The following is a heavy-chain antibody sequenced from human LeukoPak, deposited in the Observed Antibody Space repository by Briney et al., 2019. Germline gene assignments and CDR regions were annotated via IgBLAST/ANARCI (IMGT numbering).Heavy chain of an antibody. V-gene: IGHV4-38-2*02. CDR2: IYHSGST. Sequence: SETLPLTCTVSGYSISSGYYWGWIPQPPGKGLEWIVSIYHSGSTYYNPSLKSRVTISVDTSNNQCSLKLSSVTAADTAVYYCARDSEETPAADYWGQGTLVTVS. CDR3: ARDSEETPAADY. CDR1: GYSISSGYY. D-gene: IGHD5-24*01. J-gene: IGHJ4*02.